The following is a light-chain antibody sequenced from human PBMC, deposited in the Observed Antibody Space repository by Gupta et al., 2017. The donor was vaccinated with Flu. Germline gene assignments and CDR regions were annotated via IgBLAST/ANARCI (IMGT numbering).Light chain of an antibody. CDR2: GAS. CDR3: QQYTKWPIS. Sequence: ETVIIPSPIPPSAAPAERVTPSCRASQNVGRNLAWYQQKPGRAPRLLIFGASTRAADVPARFSGSGSGTDFTLTIDGLQSEDFVVYFCQQYTKWPISFGGGTTVDIK. CDR1: QNVGRN. J-gene: IGKJ4*01. V-gene: IGKV3D-15*01.